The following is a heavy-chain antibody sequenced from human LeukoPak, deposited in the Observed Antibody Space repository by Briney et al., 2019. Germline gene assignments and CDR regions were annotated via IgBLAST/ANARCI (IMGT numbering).Heavy chain of an antibody. CDR2: ISGSGGST. CDR1: GFTFSSYA. D-gene: IGHD1-26*01. J-gene: IGHJ4*02. Sequence: QSGGSLRLSCAASGFTFSSYAMSWVRQAPGKGLEWGSGISGSGGSTYYADSVKGRFTISRDNSKNTLYLQMNSLRAEDTAVYYCAREREAGPFDYWGQGTLVTVSS. V-gene: IGHV3-23*01. CDR3: AREREAGPFDY.